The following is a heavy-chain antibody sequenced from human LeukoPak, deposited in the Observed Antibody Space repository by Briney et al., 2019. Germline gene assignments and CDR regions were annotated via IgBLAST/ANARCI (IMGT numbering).Heavy chain of an antibody. J-gene: IGHJ4*02. CDR1: GYPFSTYW. D-gene: IGHD3-22*01. Sequence: ASVKVSCKASGYPFSTYWLHWVRQAPGQGLEWMGFVNPSDGARIYAQKLQGRITMTRDTSTNTVFMELSSLRSEDTAVYYCARGLYYYDRSTYDDFDYWGQGTLVTVSS. CDR3: ARGLYYYDRSTYDDFDY. V-gene: IGHV1-46*01. CDR2: VNPSDGAR.